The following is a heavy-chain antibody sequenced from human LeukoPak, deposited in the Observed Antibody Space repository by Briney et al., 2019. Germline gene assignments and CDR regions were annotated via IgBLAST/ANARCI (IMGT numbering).Heavy chain of an antibody. D-gene: IGHD3-10*01. V-gene: IGHV4-34*01. Sequence: GSLRLSCAASGFTFSDYYWSWIRQPPGKGLEWIGEINHSGSTNYNPSLKSRVTISVDTSKNQFSLKLSSVTAADTAVYYCARGGSGSYRIYYYYYYMDVWGKGTTVTVSS. CDR1: GFTFSDYY. J-gene: IGHJ6*03. CDR3: ARGGSGSYRIYYYYYYMDV. CDR2: INHSGST.